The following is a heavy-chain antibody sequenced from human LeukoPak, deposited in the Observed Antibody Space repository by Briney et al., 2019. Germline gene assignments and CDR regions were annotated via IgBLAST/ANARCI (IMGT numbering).Heavy chain of an antibody. CDR2: IYSANST. CDR1: GFTVSSNY. D-gene: IGHD6-19*01. CDR3: ARDLAV. J-gene: IGHJ4*02. V-gene: IGHV3-53*01. Sequence: PGGSLRLSCVASGFTVSSNYMNWVRQAPGKGLEWVSVIYSANSTHYADSVKGRFTISRDNSKNTLYLQMNSLRAEDTAVYYCARDLAVWGQGTLATVSS.